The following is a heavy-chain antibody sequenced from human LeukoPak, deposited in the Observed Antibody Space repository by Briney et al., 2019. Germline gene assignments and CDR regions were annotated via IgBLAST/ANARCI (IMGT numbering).Heavy chain of an antibody. V-gene: IGHV4-59*08. Sequence: SETLSLTCTVSGGSISSYYWSWIRQPPGKGLEWIGYIYYSGSTNYNPSLKSRVTISVDTFKNQFSLKLSSVTAADTAVYYCARFVRSYSSGLSFYFDYWGQGTLVTVSS. D-gene: IGHD6-25*01. CDR1: GGSISSYY. CDR2: IYYSGST. J-gene: IGHJ4*02. CDR3: ARFVRSYSSGLSFYFDY.